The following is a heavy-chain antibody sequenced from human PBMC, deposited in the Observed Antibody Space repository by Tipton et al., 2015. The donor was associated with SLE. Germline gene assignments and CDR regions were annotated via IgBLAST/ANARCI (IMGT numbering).Heavy chain of an antibody. J-gene: IGHJ4*02. CDR2: ISWNSGSI. D-gene: IGHD6-13*01. Sequence: SLRLSCAASGFTFDDYAMHWVRQAPGKGLEWVSGISWNSGSIGYADSVKGRFTTSRDNAKNSLYLQMNSLRAEDTALYYCASSWYKGDYFDYWGQGTLVTVSS. CDR1: GFTFDDYA. V-gene: IGHV3-9*01. CDR3: ASSWYKGDYFDY.